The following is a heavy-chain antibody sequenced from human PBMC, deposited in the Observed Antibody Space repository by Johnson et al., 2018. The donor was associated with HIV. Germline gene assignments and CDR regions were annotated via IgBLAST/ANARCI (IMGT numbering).Heavy chain of an antibody. CDR1: QFTFSSYY. J-gene: IGHJ3*02. V-gene: IGHV3-25*04. Sequence: QLMESGGGLVQPGGSLRLSCAASQFTFSSYYMNCVRQAPGNGLELVGQVNPNGGSTYLIDSGKDRFNISRDNAKNTLHLQMNSLRAEDTAVYYCVRDRIWSDAFDIWGQGTMVTVSS. D-gene: IGHD3-3*01. CDR2: VNPNGGST. CDR3: VRDRIWSDAFDI.